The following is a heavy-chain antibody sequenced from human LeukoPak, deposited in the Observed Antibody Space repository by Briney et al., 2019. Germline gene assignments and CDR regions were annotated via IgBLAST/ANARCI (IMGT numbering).Heavy chain of an antibody. D-gene: IGHD6-19*01. CDR2: ISSSGSTI. J-gene: IGHJ6*03. Sequence: GGSLRLSCAASGFTFSSYEMNWVRQAPGKGLEWASYISSSGSTIYYADSVKGRFTISRDNAKNSLYLQMNSLRAEDTAVYYCAREEYSSGWYPNYYYYMDVWGKGTTVTVSS. CDR3: AREEYSSGWYPNYYYYMDV. V-gene: IGHV3-48*03. CDR1: GFTFSSYE.